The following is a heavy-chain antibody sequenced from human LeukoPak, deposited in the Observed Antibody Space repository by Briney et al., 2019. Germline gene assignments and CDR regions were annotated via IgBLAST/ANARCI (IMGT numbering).Heavy chain of an antibody. CDR1: GFTFTNAW. D-gene: IGHD6-13*01. CDR2: IKSKADGGAT. V-gene: IGHV3-15*01. J-gene: IGHJ5*02. Sequence: GGSLRLSCAASGFTFTNAWMSWVRQAPGKGLEWVGRIKSKADGGATDYAAPVKGRSTISRDDSKNTLYLRMSSLKTEDSAVYYCTTEQQLVLVRFDPWGQGTLVTVSS. CDR3: TTEQQLVLVRFDP.